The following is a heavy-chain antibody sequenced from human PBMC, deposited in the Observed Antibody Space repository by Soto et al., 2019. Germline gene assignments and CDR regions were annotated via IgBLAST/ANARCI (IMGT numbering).Heavy chain of an antibody. Sequence: GASGKGSWKASGNTFSYHGIQLGRPAPGQRLEWMGLINAGNGNTKYSQKFQGRVTLTRDTSASTAYMELSSLRSEDTAVYYCAKDRGGGNVNWFDPWGQGTLVTVSS. D-gene: IGHD2-15*01. CDR2: INAGNGNT. CDR3: AKDRGGGNVNWFDP. V-gene: IGHV1-3*01. J-gene: IGHJ5*02. CDR1: GNTFSYHG.